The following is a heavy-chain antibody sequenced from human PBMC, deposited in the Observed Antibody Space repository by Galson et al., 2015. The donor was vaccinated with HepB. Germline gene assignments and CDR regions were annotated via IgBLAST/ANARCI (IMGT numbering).Heavy chain of an antibody. D-gene: IGHD6-6*01. J-gene: IGHJ6*03. CDR3: ARGTRLPLLPASSPYFHFYYMDA. CDR2: IIPVLGLA. Sequence: SVKVSCKASGGTFNSYAISWVRQAPGQGLEWMARIIPVLGLANYAQKFQDRVTISVDTSTSTAYMEMTSLRSEDTAVYYCARGTRLPLLPASSPYFHFYYMDARGKGTTVIVSS. CDR1: GGTFNSYA. V-gene: IGHV1-69*04.